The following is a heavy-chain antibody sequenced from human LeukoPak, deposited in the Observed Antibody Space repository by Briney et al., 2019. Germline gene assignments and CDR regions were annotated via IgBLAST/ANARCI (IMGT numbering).Heavy chain of an antibody. Sequence: GGSLRLSCAASGFTIDDYAMHWVRQGAGKGLEWVSGISWNSGNIGYADSVKGRFTISRDNAKNSLYLQMNSLRAEDTALYYCAKGPDLSVTTYYFDCWGQGTLVSVSS. V-gene: IGHV3-9*01. J-gene: IGHJ4*02. CDR3: AKGPDLSVTTYYFDC. CDR2: ISWNSGNI. D-gene: IGHD4-17*01. CDR1: GFTIDDYA.